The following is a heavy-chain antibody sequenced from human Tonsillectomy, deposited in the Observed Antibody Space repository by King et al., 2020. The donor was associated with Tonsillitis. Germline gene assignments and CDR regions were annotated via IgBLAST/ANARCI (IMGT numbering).Heavy chain of an antibody. J-gene: IGHJ3*02. CDR1: GFTFDDYA. CDR2: ISWNSGSI. Sequence: DVQLVESGGGLVQPGRSLRLSCAASGFTFDDYAMHWVRQAPGKGLEWGSGISWNSGSIGYADSVKGRFTISRDNAKNSLYLQMNSLRAEDTALYYCAKDAVRFLEWNDAFDIWGQGTMVTVSS. CDR3: AKDAVRFLEWNDAFDI. D-gene: IGHD3-3*01. V-gene: IGHV3-9*01.